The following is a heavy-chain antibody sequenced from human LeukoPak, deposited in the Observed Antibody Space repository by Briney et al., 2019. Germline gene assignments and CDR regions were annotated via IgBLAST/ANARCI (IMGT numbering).Heavy chain of an antibody. CDR1: GGPISSYY. CDR3: ARVSWFPGTSYYYMDV. CDR2: IHYSGST. Sequence: PSETLSLTCTVSGGPISSYYWSWIRQPPGKGLEWIGYIHYSGSTNYNSSLTSRVTISVDTSKNQFSLKLSSVTAADTAVYYCARVSWFPGTSYYYMDVWGKGTTATVSS. J-gene: IGHJ6*03. D-gene: IGHD1-1*01. V-gene: IGHV4-59*01.